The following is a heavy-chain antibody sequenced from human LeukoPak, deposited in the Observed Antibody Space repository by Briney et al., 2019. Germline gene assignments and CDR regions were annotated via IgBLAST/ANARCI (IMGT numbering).Heavy chain of an antibody. D-gene: IGHD3-22*01. Sequence: GGSLRLSCAASGFTFSSYSMNWVRQAPGKGLEWVSSISSSSSYIYYADSVKGRFTISRDNAKNSLYLQMNSLRAEDTAVYYCASSPPRYYDSSGSFDYWGQGTLVTVSS. CDR2: ISSSSSYI. CDR1: GFTFSSYS. CDR3: ASSPPRYYDSSGSFDY. J-gene: IGHJ4*02. V-gene: IGHV3-21*01.